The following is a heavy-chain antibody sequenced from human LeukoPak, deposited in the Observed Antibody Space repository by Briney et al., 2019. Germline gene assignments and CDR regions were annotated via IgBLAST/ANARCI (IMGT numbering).Heavy chain of an antibody. CDR2: ILYDGSNK. CDR3: ARDWRYSSSSGGSAQLLLDY. V-gene: IGHV3-30*04. D-gene: IGHD6-6*01. Sequence: PGGTLRLSCAASGFTFSNYAMHWVRQAPGKGLEWVAVILYDGSNKYYADSVKGRFTISRDNSKNTLYLQMNSLRAEDMALYYCARDWRYSSSSGGSAQLLLDYWGQGTLVTVSS. CDR1: GFTFSNYA. J-gene: IGHJ4*02.